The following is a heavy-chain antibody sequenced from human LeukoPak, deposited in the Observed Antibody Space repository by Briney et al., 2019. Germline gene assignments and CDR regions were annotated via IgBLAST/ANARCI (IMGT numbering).Heavy chain of an antibody. CDR1: GFTFSSYS. J-gene: IGHJ4*02. CDR3: ARGKAPGGGAAAGTRYFDY. D-gene: IGHD6-13*01. CDR2: ISSSSSYI. Sequence: GGSLRLSCAASGFTFSSYSMNWVRQAPGKGLEWVSSISSSSSYIYYADSVKGRFTISRDNAENSLYLQMNSLRAEDTAVYYCARGKAPGGGAAAGTRYFDYWGQGTLVTVSS. V-gene: IGHV3-21*01.